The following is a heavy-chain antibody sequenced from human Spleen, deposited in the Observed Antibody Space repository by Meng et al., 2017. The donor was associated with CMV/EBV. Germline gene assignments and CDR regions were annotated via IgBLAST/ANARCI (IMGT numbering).Heavy chain of an antibody. Sequence: SGYIFIDYYIHWVRQAPGQGLEWMGGITPILEITNYAQKFQGRVSITAVQSTSTAYMELSSLTSDDTAVYYCARGGFWLGHYSWFDPWGQGTLVTVSS. D-gene: IGHD3-3*01. V-gene: IGHV1-69*10. J-gene: IGHJ5*02. CDR1: GYIFIDYY. CDR3: ARGGFWLGHYSWFDP. CDR2: ITPILEIT.